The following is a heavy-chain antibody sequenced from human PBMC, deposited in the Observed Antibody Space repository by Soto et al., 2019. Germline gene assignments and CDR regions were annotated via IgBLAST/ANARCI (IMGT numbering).Heavy chain of an antibody. J-gene: IGHJ4*02. D-gene: IGHD6-19*01. Sequence: GGSLRLSCAASGFTFSSYAVRWVRQAPGKGLEWVSSISGSGVSTYYADSVKGRFTISRDNSKNTLYLQMNGLRADDTAVYYCARGSGWYHFDYWGQGTLVTVSS. CDR3: ARGSGWYHFDY. V-gene: IGHV3-23*01. CDR1: GFTFSSYA. CDR2: ISGSGVST.